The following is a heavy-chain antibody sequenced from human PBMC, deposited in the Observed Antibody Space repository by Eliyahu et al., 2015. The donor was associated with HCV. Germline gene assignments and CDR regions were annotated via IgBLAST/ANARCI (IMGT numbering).Heavy chain of an antibody. J-gene: IGHJ4*02. CDR3: ARGAYGDYDY. D-gene: IGHD4-17*01. CDR1: GFTFSNYA. V-gene: IGHV3-23*01. CDR2: ITATGSGT. Sequence: EVQLLESGGDLVQPGGSLRLSCAASGFTFSNYAMSWVRQAPGKGLEWVSAITATGSGTYYTDSVKGRFTVSRDNSKSTLYLQMNSLRAEDTAVFYCARGAYGDYDYWGQGTLVTVSS.